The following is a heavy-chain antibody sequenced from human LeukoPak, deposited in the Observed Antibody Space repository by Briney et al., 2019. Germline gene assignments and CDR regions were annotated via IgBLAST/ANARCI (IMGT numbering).Heavy chain of an antibody. CDR2: INPNSGGT. D-gene: IGHD3-16*01. CDR3: ARGGDSFLSLSPYYFDY. CDR1: GYAFTRYY. Sequence: ASVKVSCKASGYAFTRYYMHWVRQAPGQRLEWMGGINPNSGGTNYAQKFQGRVTMTRDTSISTAYMELSRLRSDDTAVYYCARGGDSFLSLSPYYFDYWGQGTLVTVSS. J-gene: IGHJ4*02. V-gene: IGHV1-2*02.